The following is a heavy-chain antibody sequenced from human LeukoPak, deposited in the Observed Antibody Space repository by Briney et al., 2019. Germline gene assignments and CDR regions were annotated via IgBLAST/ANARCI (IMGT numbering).Heavy chain of an antibody. D-gene: IGHD1/OR15-1a*01. J-gene: IGHJ4*02. V-gene: IGHV4-59*08. Sequence: PSETLSLTCTVSGGSISSYYWSWIRQPPGKRLEWIGYIYYSGSTNYNPSLKSRVTISVDTSKNQFSLKLSSVTAADTAVYYCARSIIATRSKFDYWGQGNLVTVSS. CDR1: GGSISSYY. CDR2: IYYSGST. CDR3: ARSIIATRSKFDY.